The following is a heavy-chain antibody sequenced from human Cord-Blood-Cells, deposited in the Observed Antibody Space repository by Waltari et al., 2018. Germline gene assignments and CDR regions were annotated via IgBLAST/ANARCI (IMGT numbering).Heavy chain of an antibody. CDR3: ARVNDFWSGYYYYYYYGIDV. D-gene: IGHD3-3*01. CDR1: GGSFSGYY. J-gene: IGHJ6*02. Sequence: QVQLQQWGAGLLKPSETLSLTCAVYGGSFSGYYWSWIRQPPGKGLEWIGEINHSVSHNPHPSLKHRVTLSVDPSKNQFSLKLSSVTPADTAVYYCARVNDFWSGYYYYYYYGIDVWGQGTTVTVSS. CDR2: INHSVSH. V-gene: IGHV4-34*01.